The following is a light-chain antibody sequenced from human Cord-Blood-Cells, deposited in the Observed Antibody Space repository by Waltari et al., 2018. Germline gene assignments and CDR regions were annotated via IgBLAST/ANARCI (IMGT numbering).Light chain of an antibody. Sequence: QSVLTQPPSVSAAPGQKVTISCSGSSSNIGNNYVSWYQQLPGTAPKLLIYDNNKRPSGIPDRCSGYKSGTSATLGITGLQTGDEADYYCGTWDSSLSAGVFGGGTKLTVL. CDR3: GTWDSSLSAGV. J-gene: IGLJ3*02. CDR1: SSNIGNNY. CDR2: DNN. V-gene: IGLV1-51*01.